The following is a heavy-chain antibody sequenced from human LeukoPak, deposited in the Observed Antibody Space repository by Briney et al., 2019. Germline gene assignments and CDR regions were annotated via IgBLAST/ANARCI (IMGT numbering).Heavy chain of an antibody. Sequence: SETLSLTCTVSGGSISSGGYYWSWIRQPPGKGLEWIGYIYHSGSTYYNPSLKSRVTISVDTSKNQFSLKLSSVTAADTAVYYCARGAMVRGVPPRYWGQGTLVTVSS. CDR2: IYHSGST. CDR3: ARGAMVRGVPPRY. J-gene: IGHJ4*02. CDR1: GGSISSGGYY. V-gene: IGHV4-30-2*01. D-gene: IGHD3-10*01.